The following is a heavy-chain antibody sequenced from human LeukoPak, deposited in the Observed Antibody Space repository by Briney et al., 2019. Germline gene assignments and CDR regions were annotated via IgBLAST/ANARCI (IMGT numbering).Heavy chain of an antibody. J-gene: IGHJ4*02. V-gene: IGHV1-2*02. CDR3: ARVYYDILTGYPWFDY. Sequence: ASVKVSCKASGYTFTGYYMHWVRQAPGQGLEWMGWINPNSGGTNYAQKFQGRVTMTRDTSIITAYMELSRLRSDDTAVYYCARVYYDILTGYPWFDYWGQGTLVTVSS. CDR1: GYTFTGYY. D-gene: IGHD3-9*01. CDR2: INPNSGGT.